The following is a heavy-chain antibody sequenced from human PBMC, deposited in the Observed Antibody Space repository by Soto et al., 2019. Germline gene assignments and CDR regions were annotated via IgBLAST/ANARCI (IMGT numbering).Heavy chain of an antibody. CDR1: GGSISRYY. CDR2: IYYSGST. CDR3: AVGATTKYVMDV. Sequence: QVQLQESGPGLVKPSETLSLTCTVSGGSISRYYWSWIRQPPGKGLEWIGYIYYSGSTNYNPSLKSRVTISVDTSTNQFSLKLSSVTAADTAVYYCAVGATTKYVMDVWGQGTTVTVSS. J-gene: IGHJ6*02. V-gene: IGHV4-59*08. D-gene: IGHD1-26*01.